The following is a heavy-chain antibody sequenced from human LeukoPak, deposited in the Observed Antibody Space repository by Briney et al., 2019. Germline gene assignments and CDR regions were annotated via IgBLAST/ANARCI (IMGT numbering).Heavy chain of an antibody. CDR3: ARVNYDILTGYYNPFGY. Sequence: ASVKVSCKASGYTFTGYYMHWVRQAPGQGLEWMGWINPNSGGTNYAQKFQGRVTMTGDTSISTAYMELSRLRSDDTAVYYCARVNYDILTGYYNPFGYWGQGTLVTVSS. CDR1: GYTFTGYY. J-gene: IGHJ4*02. CDR2: INPNSGGT. D-gene: IGHD3-9*01. V-gene: IGHV1-2*02.